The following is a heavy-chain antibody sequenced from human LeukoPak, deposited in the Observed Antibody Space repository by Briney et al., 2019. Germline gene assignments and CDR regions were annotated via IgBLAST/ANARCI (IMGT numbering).Heavy chain of an antibody. CDR1: GGSISSSSYY. CDR2: IYYSGST. CDR3: QSRFLEWLLDY. Sequence: SETLSLTCTVSGGSISSSSYYWGWIRQPPGKGLEWIGTIYYSGSTYYNPSLKSRVTISVDTSRNQFSLKLNSVTAADTAMYYCQSRFLEWLLDYWGQGTLVTVSS. D-gene: IGHD3-3*01. V-gene: IGHV4-39*01. J-gene: IGHJ4*02.